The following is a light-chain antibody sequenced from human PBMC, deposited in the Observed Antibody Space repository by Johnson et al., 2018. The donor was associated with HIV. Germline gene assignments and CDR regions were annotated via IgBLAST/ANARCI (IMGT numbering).Light chain of an antibody. CDR2: DNN. CDR3: GTWDSSLSAYV. Sequence: QSVLTQPPSVSAAPGQKVTISCSGSSSNIGNNYVSWYQQLPGAAPKLLIYDNNKRPSGIPDRFSGSKSGTSATLVITGLPPGDEADYYCGTWDSSLSAYVFATGTKVTVL. J-gene: IGLJ1*01. V-gene: IGLV1-51*01. CDR1: SSNIGNNY.